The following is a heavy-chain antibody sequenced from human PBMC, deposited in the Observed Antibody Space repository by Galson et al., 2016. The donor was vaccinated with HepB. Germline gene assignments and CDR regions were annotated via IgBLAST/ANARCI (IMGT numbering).Heavy chain of an antibody. CDR3: ARGLCSSTSCYTFWDYYYYGMDV. CDR2: ISAYNGNT. Sequence: SVKVSCKASGYTFTSYGISWVRQAPGQGLEWMGWISAYNGNTNYAQKLQVRVTMTTDTSTSTAYMELRSLRSDDTAVYYCARGLCSSTSCYTFWDYYYYGMDVWGKGTTVTVSS. J-gene: IGHJ6*04. V-gene: IGHV1-18*01. D-gene: IGHD2-2*01. CDR1: GYTFTSYG.